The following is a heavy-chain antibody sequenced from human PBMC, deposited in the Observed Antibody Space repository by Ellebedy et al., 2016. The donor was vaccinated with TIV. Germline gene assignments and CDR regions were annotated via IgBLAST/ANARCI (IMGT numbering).Heavy chain of an antibody. CDR2: ISSSSSTI. D-gene: IGHD3-9*01. CDR1: GFTFSSFP. Sequence: GESLKISCAASGFTFSSFPMNWVRQAPGKGLEWVSYISSSSSTIYYADSVKGRFTISRDNAENSLYLQMNSLRDEDTAVYYCARAPHDVLTGYYPYWGQGTLVTVSS. J-gene: IGHJ4*02. V-gene: IGHV3-48*02. CDR3: ARAPHDVLTGYYPY.